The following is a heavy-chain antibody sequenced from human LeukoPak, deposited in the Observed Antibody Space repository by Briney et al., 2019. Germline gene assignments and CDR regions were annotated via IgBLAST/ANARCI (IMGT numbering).Heavy chain of an antibody. Sequence: GASVKVSCKASGYTFTGYYMHWVRQAPGQGLEWMGWINPNSGGTNYAQKFQGRVTMTGDTSISTAYMELSSLRSDDTAVYYCARERGTPIPFDYWGPGTLVTVSS. J-gene: IGHJ4*02. V-gene: IGHV1-2*02. CDR2: INPNSGGT. D-gene: IGHD2-21*01. CDR3: ARERGTPIPFDY. CDR1: GYTFTGYY.